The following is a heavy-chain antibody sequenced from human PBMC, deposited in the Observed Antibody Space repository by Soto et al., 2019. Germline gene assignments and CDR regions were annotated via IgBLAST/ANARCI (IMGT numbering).Heavy chain of an antibody. CDR1: GFTFSSYA. Sequence: TEGTLRLSCAASGFTFSSYAMIWVRQAPGKGLEWVSAISGSGGSTYYADSVKGRFNISRDNSKNTLYLQMNSLRAEDTAVYYCAKDGDLGYCSSTSCYAFDYWGQGTLVTVSS. CDR3: AKDGDLGYCSSTSCYAFDY. CDR2: ISGSGGST. D-gene: IGHD2-2*01. V-gene: IGHV3-23*01. J-gene: IGHJ4*02.